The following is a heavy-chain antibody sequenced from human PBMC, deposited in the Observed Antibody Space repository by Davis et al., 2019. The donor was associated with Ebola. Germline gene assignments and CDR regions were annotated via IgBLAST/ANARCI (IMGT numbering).Heavy chain of an antibody. V-gene: IGHV3-21*01. J-gene: IGHJ6*02. D-gene: IGHD6-19*01. CDR1: GFTFSSYG. CDR2: ISSSRRYI. CDR3: SKGRSGWFDYHYYGMDV. Sequence: GESLKISCAASGFTFSSYGMHWVRQAPGKGLEWVSSISSSRRYISYADSVRGRFTISRDNARNSLYLVMNSLRAEDTGLYYWSKGRSGWFDYHYYGMDVWGQGTTVSVSS.